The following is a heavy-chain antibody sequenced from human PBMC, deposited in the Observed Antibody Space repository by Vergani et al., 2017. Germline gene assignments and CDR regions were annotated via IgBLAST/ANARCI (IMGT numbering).Heavy chain of an antibody. D-gene: IGHD3-10*01. V-gene: IGHV3-23*01. CDR2: ISGSGVSA. CDR1: EFTFSNYA. CDR3: AKQYFVSGNYLFDY. J-gene: IGHJ4*02. Sequence: EVQLLESGGGLVQPGGSLRLTCAASEFTFSNYAMNWVRQAPGKGLEWVSGISGSGVSAYYTDSVKGQFTIYRDNSKNILFLQMNNLRSEDPAIYYCAKQYFVSGNYLFDYWGQGTLVTVSS.